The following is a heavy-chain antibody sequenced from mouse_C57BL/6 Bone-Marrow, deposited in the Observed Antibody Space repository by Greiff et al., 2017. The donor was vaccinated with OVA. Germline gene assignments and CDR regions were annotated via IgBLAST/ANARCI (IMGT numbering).Heavy chain of an antibody. CDR2: MWWDDDT. J-gene: IGHJ2*01. CDR3: ARFGNYVGYFDY. Sequence: QVTLKVSGPGILQPSQTLSLTCSFSGFSLSTFGMGVGWIRQPSGKGLEWLSHMWWDDDTYNNPALKSRLTISKDTSKNQVFLKIANVDTADPATYYCARFGNYVGYFDYWGQGTTLTVSS. V-gene: IGHV8-8*01. D-gene: IGHD2-1*01. CDR1: GFSLSTFGMG.